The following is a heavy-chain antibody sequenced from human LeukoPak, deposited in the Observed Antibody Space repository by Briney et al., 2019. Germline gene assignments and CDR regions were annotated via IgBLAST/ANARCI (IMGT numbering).Heavy chain of an antibody. J-gene: IGHJ4*02. Sequence: SVKVSCKASGVTFSSYAISWVRQAPGQGLEWMGRIIPILGIANYAQKFQGRVTITADKSTSTAYMELSSLRSEDTAVYYCARGRDGYNLGYWGQGTLVTVSS. CDR2: IIPILGIA. D-gene: IGHD5-24*01. V-gene: IGHV1-69*04. CDR3: ARGRDGYNLGY. CDR1: GVTFSSYA.